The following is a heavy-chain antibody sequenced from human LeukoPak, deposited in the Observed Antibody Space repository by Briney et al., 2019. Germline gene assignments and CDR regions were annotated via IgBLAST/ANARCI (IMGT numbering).Heavy chain of an antibody. CDR2: IYYSGST. V-gene: IGHV4-39*01. D-gene: IGHD2-15*01. Sequence: SETLSLTCTVSGGSISSSSYYWGWIRQPPGKGLEWIGSIYYSGSTYYNPSLKSRVTISVDKSKNQFSLKLSSVTAADTAVYYCASPRGYCSGGSCYSGWPFDYWGQGTLVTVSS. CDR1: GGSISSSSYY. J-gene: IGHJ4*02. CDR3: ASPRGYCSGGSCYSGWPFDY.